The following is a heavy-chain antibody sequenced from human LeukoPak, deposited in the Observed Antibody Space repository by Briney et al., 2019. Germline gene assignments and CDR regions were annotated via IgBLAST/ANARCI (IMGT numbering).Heavy chain of an antibody. D-gene: IGHD2-21*01. CDR1: GFTFSSYS. V-gene: IGHV3-48*04. CDR3: ARENGAIGYYMDV. J-gene: IGHJ6*03. CDR2: ISSSGSTI. Sequence: GGSLRLSCAASGFTFSSYSMNWVRQAPGKGLEWVSYISSSGSTIYYADSVKGRFTISRDNAKNSLYLQMNSLRAEDTAVYYCARENGAIGYYMDVWGKGTTVTISS.